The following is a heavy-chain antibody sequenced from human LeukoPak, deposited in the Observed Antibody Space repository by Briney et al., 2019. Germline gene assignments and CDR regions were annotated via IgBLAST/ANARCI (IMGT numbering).Heavy chain of an antibody. V-gene: IGHV1-18*01. D-gene: IGHD3-22*01. CDR3: ARSYFDSSGYGWFDP. J-gene: IGHJ5*02. Sequence: GASVKVSCKASGYTFTNYGISWVRQAPGQGLEWMGWISTYNGYTNYAQKLQGRVTMTTDTSTSTAHMELRSLRSDDTAIYYCARSYFDSSGYGWFDPWGQGTLVTVSS. CDR2: ISTYNGYT. CDR1: GYTFTNYG.